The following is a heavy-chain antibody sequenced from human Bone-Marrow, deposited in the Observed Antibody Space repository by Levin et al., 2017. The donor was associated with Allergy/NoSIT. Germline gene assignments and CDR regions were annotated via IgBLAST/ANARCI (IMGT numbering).Heavy chain of an antibody. D-gene: IGHD4-17*01. CDR3: TSGDYGDYDYYYYMDV. CDR2: IRSKANSYAT. J-gene: IGHJ6*03. Sequence: GGSLRLSCAASGFTFSASAMPWVRQAPGKGLEWVARIRSKANSYATAYAASGKGRFTISRDDSKNKAYLQMNSLKTEETAVYYCTSGDYGDYDYYYYMDVWGKGTTVTVSS. CDR1: GFTFSASA. V-gene: IGHV3-73*01.